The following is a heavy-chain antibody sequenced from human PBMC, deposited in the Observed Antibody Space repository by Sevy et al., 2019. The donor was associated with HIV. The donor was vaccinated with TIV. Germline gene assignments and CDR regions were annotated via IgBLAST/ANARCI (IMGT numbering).Heavy chain of an antibody. V-gene: IGHV3-15*07. Sequence: GGSLRLSCTTSGFIFSNAWMNWVRQAPGKGLEWVGRIKSKHDGGTTDYAALVKGRCTVSRDDSKNTVYLQMNSLKAEDTAIYYCATGGYYFDYWGQGTLVTVSS. CDR3: ATGGYYFDY. CDR2: IKSKHDGGTT. CDR1: GFIFSNAW. D-gene: IGHD3-22*01. J-gene: IGHJ4*02.